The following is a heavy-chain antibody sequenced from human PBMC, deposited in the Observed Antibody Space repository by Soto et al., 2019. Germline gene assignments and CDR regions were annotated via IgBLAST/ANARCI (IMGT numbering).Heavy chain of an antibody. D-gene: IGHD1-1*01. CDR2: IYHSGST. CDR3: ARVQSQKEGPVFDY. J-gene: IGHJ4*02. CDR1: GGSISSSNW. V-gene: IGHV4-4*02. Sequence: SETLSLTCAVSGGSISSSNWWSWVRQPPGKGLEWIGEIYHSGSTNYNPSLKSRVTISVDKSKNQFSLKLSSVTAADTAVYYCARVQSQKEGPVFDYWGQGTLVTVSS.